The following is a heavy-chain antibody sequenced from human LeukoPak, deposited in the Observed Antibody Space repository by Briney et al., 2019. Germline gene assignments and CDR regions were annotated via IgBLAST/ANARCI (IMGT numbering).Heavy chain of an antibody. CDR3: ARGNLYDSSGGYSYSNWIDT. J-gene: IGHJ5*02. Sequence: GASVKVSCKSSGYTFTNYYMHWVRQAPGHGLEWMGIINPFGGSTNYAQKFQGRVTMTRKTSTSTVYMELSSLRSEDTAVYYCARGNLYDSSGGYSYSNWIDTWGQGTLVTVSS. CDR1: GYTFTNYY. D-gene: IGHD3-22*01. CDR2: INPFGGST. V-gene: IGHV1-46*01.